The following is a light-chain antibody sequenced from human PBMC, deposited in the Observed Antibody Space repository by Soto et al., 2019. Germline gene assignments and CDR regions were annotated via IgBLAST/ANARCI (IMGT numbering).Light chain of an antibody. CDR2: DAS. J-gene: IGKJ2*01. CDR1: ESVSSK. V-gene: IGKV3-15*01. CDR3: QQSYSTQYT. Sequence: EIVMTQSPATLSVSPGERATLSCRASESVSSKLVWYQKKPGQAPRLLIHDASTRATGIPARFSGSGSGTEFILTISSVESEDFATYYCQQSYSTQYTFGQGTKLEIK.